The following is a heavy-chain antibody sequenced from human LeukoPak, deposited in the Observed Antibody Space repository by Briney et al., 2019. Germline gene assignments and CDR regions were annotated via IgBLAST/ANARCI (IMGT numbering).Heavy chain of an antibody. J-gene: IGHJ6*03. D-gene: IGHD3-10*01. CDR1: GFSLSTSGMC. V-gene: IGHV2-70*11. CDR2: IDWDDDK. CDR3: ARIRPPAGGYYMGV. Sequence: ESGPALVKPTQTLTLTCTFSGFSLSTSGMCVSWIRQPPGKALEWLARIDWDDDKYYSTSLRTRLTISKDTSKNQVVLTMTNMDPVDTATYYCARIRPPAGGYYMGVWGKGTTVTVSS.